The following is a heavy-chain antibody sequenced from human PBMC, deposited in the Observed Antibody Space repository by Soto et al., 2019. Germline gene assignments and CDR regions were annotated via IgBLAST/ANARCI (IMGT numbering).Heavy chain of an antibody. Sequence: SVKVSCKASGGTFSSYTISWVRQAPGQGLEWMGRIIPILGIANYAQKFQGRVTITADKSTSTAYMELSSLRSEDTAVYYCARTDGRSSSWLQFDYWGQGTLVTVSS. CDR1: GGTFSSYT. D-gene: IGHD6-13*01. J-gene: IGHJ4*02. CDR3: ARTDGRSSSWLQFDY. V-gene: IGHV1-69*02. CDR2: IIPILGIA.